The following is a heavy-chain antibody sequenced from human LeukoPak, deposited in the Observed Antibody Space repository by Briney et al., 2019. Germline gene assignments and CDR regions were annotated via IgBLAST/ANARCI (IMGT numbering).Heavy chain of an antibody. V-gene: IGHV4-39*01. CDR2: IYYSGST. CDR3: ARLPRSSVAGTTLDI. D-gene: IGHD6-19*01. J-gene: IGHJ3*02. Sequence: SSETLSLTCTVSGGSISSSSYYWGWIRQPPGKGLEWIGSIYYSGSTYYNPSLKSRVTISVDTSKNQFSLKLSSVTAADTAVYYCARLPRSSVAGTTLDIWGQGTTVTVSS. CDR1: GGSISSSSYY.